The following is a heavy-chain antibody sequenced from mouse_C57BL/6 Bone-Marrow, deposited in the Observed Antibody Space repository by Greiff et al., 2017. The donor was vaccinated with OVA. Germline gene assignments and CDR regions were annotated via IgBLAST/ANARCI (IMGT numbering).Heavy chain of an antibody. J-gene: IGHJ3*01. Sequence: VQLKESGPELVKPGASVKISCKASGYSFTGYYMNWVKQSPEKSLEWIGEINPSTGGTTYNQKFKAKATLTVDKSSSTAYMQLKSLTSEDSAVYYCARGGYYDYDESAYWGQGTLVTVSA. D-gene: IGHD2-4*01. CDR1: GYSFTGYY. V-gene: IGHV1-42*01. CDR3: ARGGYYDYDESAY. CDR2: INPSTGGT.